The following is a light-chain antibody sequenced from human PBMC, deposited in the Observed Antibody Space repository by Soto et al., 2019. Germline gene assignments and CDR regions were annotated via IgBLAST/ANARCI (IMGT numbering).Light chain of an antibody. CDR2: QDT. CDR1: KLGDKY. Sequence: SYELTQPPSVSVSPGQTASIACSGDKLGDKYVCWYQQKPGQSPLLVIYQDTKRPSGIPERFSGSNSGNTATLTISGTQAMDEADYYCQAWDSSTGVVFGGGTKLTVL. J-gene: IGLJ2*01. CDR3: QAWDSSTGVV. V-gene: IGLV3-1*01.